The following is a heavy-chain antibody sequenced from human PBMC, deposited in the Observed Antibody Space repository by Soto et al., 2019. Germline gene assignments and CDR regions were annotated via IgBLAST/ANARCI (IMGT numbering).Heavy chain of an antibody. D-gene: IGHD2-15*01. CDR3: ARDAGRFCSGGSCFNGGMDV. J-gene: IGHJ6*02. V-gene: IGHV3-30*04. CDR1: GFTFSNSG. Sequence: QVHLVESGGGVVQPGRSLRLSCAASGFTFSNSGFHWVRQAPGKGLEWVTLISYDGRNTEYSDSVKGRFTISRDNSKNTLYVQVNSLRPEDSAVYYCARDAGRFCSGGSCFNGGMDVWGQGTTVIVSS. CDR2: ISYDGRNT.